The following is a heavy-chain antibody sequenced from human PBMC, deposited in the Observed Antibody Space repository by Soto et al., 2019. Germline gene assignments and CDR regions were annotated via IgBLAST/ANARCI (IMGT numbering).Heavy chain of an antibody. CDR3: ASLYYDFWSGYSPFDY. CDR1: GGSISSGGYY. Sequence: SETLSLTCTVSGGSISSGGYYWSWIRQHPGKGLEWIGYIYYSGSTYYNPSLKSRVTVSVDTSKNQFSLKLSSVTAADTAVYYCASLYYDFWSGYSPFDYWGQGTLVTVSS. CDR2: IYYSGST. D-gene: IGHD3-3*01. V-gene: IGHV4-31*03. J-gene: IGHJ4*02.